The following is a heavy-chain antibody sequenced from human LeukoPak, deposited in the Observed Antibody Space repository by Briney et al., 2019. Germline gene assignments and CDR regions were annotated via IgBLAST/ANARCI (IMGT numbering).Heavy chain of an antibody. J-gene: IGHJ4*02. D-gene: IGHD3-22*01. Sequence: GGSLRLSCAASGFTFSSYAMHWVRQAPGKGLEYVSAISSNGGSTYYANSVKGRFTISRDNSKNTLYLQMGSLRAEDMAVYYCARASVPIVVVNPDYWGQGTLVTVSS. V-gene: IGHV3-64*01. CDR2: ISSNGGST. CDR1: GFTFSSYA. CDR3: ARASVPIVVVNPDY.